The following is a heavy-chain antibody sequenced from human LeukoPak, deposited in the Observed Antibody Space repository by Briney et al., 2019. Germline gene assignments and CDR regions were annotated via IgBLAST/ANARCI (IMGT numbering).Heavy chain of an antibody. Sequence: GGSLRLSCAASGFTFSSYEMDWVRQAPGKGLEWVSYISSSGSTIYYADSVKGRFTISRDNAKNSLYLQMNSLRAEDTAVYYCAREGSSWYGSWFDPWGQGTLVTVSS. V-gene: IGHV3-48*03. J-gene: IGHJ5*02. CDR2: ISSSGSTI. CDR3: AREGSSWYGSWFDP. CDR1: GFTFSSYE. D-gene: IGHD6-13*01.